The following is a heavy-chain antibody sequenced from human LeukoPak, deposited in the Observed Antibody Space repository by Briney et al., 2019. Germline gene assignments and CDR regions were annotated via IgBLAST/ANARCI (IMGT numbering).Heavy chain of an antibody. CDR2: ISSSSSYI. J-gene: IGHJ2*01. CDR1: GFTFSSYS. CDR3: ARDRGDYVWGSYRSINWYFDL. D-gene: IGHD3-16*02. Sequence: GGSLRLSCAASGFTFSSYSMNWVRQAPGKGLEWVSSISSSSSYIYYADSVKGRFTISRDNAKNSLYLQMNSLRAEDTAVYYCARDRGDYVWGSYRSINWYFDLWGRGTLVTVSS. V-gene: IGHV3-21*01.